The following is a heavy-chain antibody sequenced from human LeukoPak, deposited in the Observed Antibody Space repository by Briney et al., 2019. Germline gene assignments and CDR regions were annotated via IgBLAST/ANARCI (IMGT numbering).Heavy chain of an antibody. Sequence: GGSLRLSCAAFGFTVSSNYMSWVRQAPGKGLEWVSVIYSGGSTYYADSVKGRFTISRDNSRNTLYLQMNSLRAEDTAVYYCARADVTIFGVVHDYWGQGTLVTVSS. J-gene: IGHJ4*02. CDR2: IYSGGST. D-gene: IGHD3-3*01. CDR1: GFTVSSNY. CDR3: ARADVTIFGVVHDY. V-gene: IGHV3-53*01.